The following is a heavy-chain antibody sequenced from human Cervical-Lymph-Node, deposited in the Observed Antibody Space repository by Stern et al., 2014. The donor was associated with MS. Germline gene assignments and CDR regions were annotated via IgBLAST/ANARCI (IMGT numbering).Heavy chain of an antibody. CDR1: GGSISSSSYY. D-gene: IGHD3-3*01. J-gene: IGHJ5*02. CDR2: IYYSGST. CDR3: ARHYDFWSGYYGLNWFDP. Sequence: QLQLQESGPGLVKPSETLSLTCTVSGGSISSSSYYWGWIRQPPGKGLEWIGSIYYSGSTYYNTSLKSRVTISVDTSTNQFSLKLSSVTAADTAVYYCARHYDFWSGYYGLNWFDPWGQGTLVTVSS. V-gene: IGHV4-39*01.